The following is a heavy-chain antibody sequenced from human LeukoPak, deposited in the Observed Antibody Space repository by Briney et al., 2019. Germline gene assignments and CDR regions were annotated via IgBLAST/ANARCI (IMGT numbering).Heavy chain of an antibody. D-gene: IGHD2-2*01. CDR1: GGSFSGYY. V-gene: IGHV4-34*01. CDR3: ARGQEPDCSSTSCPNWFDP. CDR2: INHSGST. Sequence: KPSETLSLTCAVYGGSFSGYYWSWIRQPPGKGLEWIGEINHSGSTNYNPSLKSRVTISVDTSKNQFSLKLSSVTAADTAVYYCARGQEPDCSSTSCPNWFDPWGQGTLDTVSS. J-gene: IGHJ5*02.